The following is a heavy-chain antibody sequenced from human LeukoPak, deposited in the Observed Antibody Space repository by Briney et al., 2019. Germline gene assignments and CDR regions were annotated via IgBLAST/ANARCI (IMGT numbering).Heavy chain of an antibody. CDR2: IWYDGSNK. D-gene: IGHD3-22*01. V-gene: IGHV3-33*01. CDR3: ARDRYYCDSSGYIAPMDV. Sequence: GGSLRLSCAASGFTFSSYGMHWVRQAPGKGLEWVAVIWYDGSNKYYADSVKGRFTISRDNSKNTLYLQMNSLRAEDTAVYYCARDRYYCDSSGYIAPMDVWGQGTTVTVSS. CDR1: GFTFSSYG. J-gene: IGHJ6*02.